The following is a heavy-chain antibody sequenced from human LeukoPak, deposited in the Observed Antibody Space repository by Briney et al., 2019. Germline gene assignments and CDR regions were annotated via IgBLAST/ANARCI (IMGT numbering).Heavy chain of an antibody. CDR2: IYYSGST. Sequence: SETLSLTCTVSGGSISSYYWSWIRQPPGKGLEWIGYIYYSGSTNYNPSLKSRVTISVDTSKNQFSLKLSSVTAADTAVYYCAREQGVEDYVWGSYRSGAFDIWGQGTMVTVSS. V-gene: IGHV4-59*01. J-gene: IGHJ3*02. CDR1: GGSISSYY. D-gene: IGHD3-16*02. CDR3: AREQGVEDYVWGSYRSGAFDI.